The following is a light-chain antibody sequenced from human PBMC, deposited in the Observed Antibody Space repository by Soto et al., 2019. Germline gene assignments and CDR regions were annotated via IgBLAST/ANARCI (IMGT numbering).Light chain of an antibody. CDR1: QDISNY. CDR3: QQYDNLPLT. J-gene: IGKJ4*01. Sequence: DIQMTQSPSSLSASVGARVTITCQASQDISNYLNWYQQRPGKAPKLLIYDASNLETGVPSRFSGSGSGTDFTFTISSLPPEDIATYYCQQYDNLPLTFGGGTKVDIK. CDR2: DAS. V-gene: IGKV1-33*01.